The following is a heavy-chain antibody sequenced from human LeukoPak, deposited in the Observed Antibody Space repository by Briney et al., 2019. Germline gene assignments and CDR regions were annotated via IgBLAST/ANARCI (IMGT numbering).Heavy chain of an antibody. Sequence: ASVKVSCKASGYTFTGYYMHWVRQAPGQGLEWMGWINPNSGGTNYAQKFQGRVTMTRDTSISTAYMELSRLRSDDTAVDYCARADYGDYGWFDHWGQGTLVTVSS. CDR2: INPNSGGT. D-gene: IGHD4-17*01. J-gene: IGHJ5*02. CDR3: ARADYGDYGWFDH. CDR1: GYTFTGYY. V-gene: IGHV1-2*02.